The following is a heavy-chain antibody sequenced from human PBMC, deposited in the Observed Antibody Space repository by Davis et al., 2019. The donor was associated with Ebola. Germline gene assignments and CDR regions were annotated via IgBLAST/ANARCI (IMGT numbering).Heavy chain of an antibody. CDR1: GGSFSGYY. Sequence: SETLSLTCAVYGGSFSGYYWSWIRQPPGKGLEWIGAINHSGSTNYNPSLKSRVTISVDPSKNQFSLKLSSVTAADTAVYYCARRSWLRPLYYYYYYGMDVWGQGTTVTVSS. D-gene: IGHD5-12*01. CDR2: INHSGST. V-gene: IGHV4-34*01. CDR3: ARRSWLRPLYYYYYYGMDV. J-gene: IGHJ6*02.